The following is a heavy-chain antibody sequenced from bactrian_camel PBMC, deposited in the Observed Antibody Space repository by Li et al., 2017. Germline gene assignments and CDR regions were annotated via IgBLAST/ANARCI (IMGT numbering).Heavy chain of an antibody. V-gene: IGHV3S53*01. Sequence: HVQLVESGGGSALAGGSVRLSCAASGYTFNTYSWFRQAPGNECELVSAKMYGERLWYADSVKGRFTISLDNAKNTVVLQINSLKPEDTAMYYCKADSFPFGGSCSLGRGGGYIGHGTQVTVS. J-gene: IGHJ4*01. CDR2: KMYGERL. D-gene: IGHD6*01. CDR1: GYTFNTY.